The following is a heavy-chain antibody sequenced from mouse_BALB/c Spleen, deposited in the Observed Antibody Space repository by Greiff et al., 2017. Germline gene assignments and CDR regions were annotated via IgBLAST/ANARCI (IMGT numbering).Heavy chain of an antibody. V-gene: IGHV5-9-4*01. Sequence: EVNLVESGGGLVKPGGSLKLSCAASGFTFSSYAMSWVRQSPEKRLEWVAEISSGGSYTYYPDTVTGRFTISRDNAKNTLYLEMSSLRSEDTAMYDCARVRSYGSSYGFAYWGQGTLVTVSA. CDR1: GFTFSSYA. CDR2: ISSGGSYT. CDR3: ARVRSYGSSYGFAY. D-gene: IGHD1-1*01. J-gene: IGHJ3*01.